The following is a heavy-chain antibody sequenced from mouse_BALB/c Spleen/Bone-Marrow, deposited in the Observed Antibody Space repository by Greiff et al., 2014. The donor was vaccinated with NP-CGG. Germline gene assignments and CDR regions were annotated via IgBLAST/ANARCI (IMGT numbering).Heavy chain of an antibody. J-gene: IGHJ4*01. CDR3: ARDVMDY. CDR2: VNPNNGGT. Sequence: EVKLMESGPDLVKPGASVKISCKASGYSFTGYYMDWVKQSHGKSLEWIGRVNPNNGGTTYNEKFKGKAILTVDESSNTAYMELRSLTSEDSAVYYCARDVMDYWGQGTSVTVSS. V-gene: IGHV1-18*01. CDR1: GYSFTGYY.